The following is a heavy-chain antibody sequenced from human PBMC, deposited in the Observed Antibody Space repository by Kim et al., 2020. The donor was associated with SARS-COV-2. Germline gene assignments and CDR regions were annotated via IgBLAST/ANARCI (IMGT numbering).Heavy chain of an antibody. Sequence: NSAQKLQGRVTMTTDTSTSTAYMELRSLRSDDTAVYYCARPDSTKDAFDIWGQGTMVTVSS. V-gene: IGHV1-18*01. J-gene: IGHJ3*02. CDR3: ARPDSTKDAFDI. D-gene: IGHD6-13*01.